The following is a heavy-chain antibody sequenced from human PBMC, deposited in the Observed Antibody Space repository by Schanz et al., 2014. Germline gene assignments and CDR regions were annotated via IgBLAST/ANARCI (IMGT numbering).Heavy chain of an antibody. V-gene: IGHV3-23*01. D-gene: IGHD2-8*02. J-gene: IGHJ4*02. Sequence: EVQLLESGGGLVEPGGSLRLSCAASGFSFSSYAMGWVRQARGKGLEWVSAMNESHSTIYYADSVRGRFTISRDNSKSTLYVEMNSLRVEDTAVYYCAKTLFPGGTQTFGNWGRGTLVTVS. CDR2: MNESHSTI. CDR1: GFSFSSYA. CDR3: AKTLFPGGTQTFGN.